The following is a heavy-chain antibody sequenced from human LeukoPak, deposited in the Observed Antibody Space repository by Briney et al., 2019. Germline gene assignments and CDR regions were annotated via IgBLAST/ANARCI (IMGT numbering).Heavy chain of an antibody. CDR3: ARDPRNYYDSSGFIDR. J-gene: IGHJ5*02. Sequence: PGGSLRLSCAASGFTFSTYWMHWVRQAPGRGLVWVSRVNSDGSSTNYAGSVKGRFTMSRDNAKNTLDLQMNSLRAEDTAVYYCARDPRNYYDSSGFIDRWGQGTLVTVSS. V-gene: IGHV3-74*01. CDR2: VNSDGSST. CDR1: GFTFSTYW. D-gene: IGHD3-22*01.